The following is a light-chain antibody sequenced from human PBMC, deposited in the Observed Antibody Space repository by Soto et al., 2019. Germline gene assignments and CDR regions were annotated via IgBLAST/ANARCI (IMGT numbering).Light chain of an antibody. V-gene: IGLV1-44*01. CDR3: AAWDESLNGQV. J-gene: IGLJ3*02. Sequence: QPVLTQPPSVSGTPGKSVTISCSGSSSNIGGQTVSWYQQLPGTAPNLLIYSGHQRPSGVPDRFSASKSGSSASLAISGLQSEDEGDYYCAAWDESLNGQVFGGGTKLTVL. CDR2: SGH. CDR1: SSNIGGQT.